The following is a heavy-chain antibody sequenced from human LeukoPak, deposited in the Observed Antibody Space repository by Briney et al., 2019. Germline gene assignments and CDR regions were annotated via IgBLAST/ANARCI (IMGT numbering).Heavy chain of an antibody. D-gene: IGHD5-12*01. CDR2: IRYDGSHK. CDR1: GFTFSSYG. CDR3: AKGSGYEHNYYYYYMDV. J-gene: IGHJ6*03. V-gene: IGHV3-30*02. Sequence: LPGGSLRLSCVASGFTFSSYGMHWVRQPPGKGLEWVAFIRYDGSHKYYADSVKGRFTISRDNSKNTLYLQMNSLRAEDTAVYYCAKGSGYEHNYYYYYMDVWGKGTTVTISS.